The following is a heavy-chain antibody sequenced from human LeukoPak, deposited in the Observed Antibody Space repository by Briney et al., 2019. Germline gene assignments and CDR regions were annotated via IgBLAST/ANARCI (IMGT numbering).Heavy chain of an antibody. V-gene: IGHV3-48*03. J-gene: IGHJ4*02. Sequence: GGSLRLSCAASGFTFSSYEMNWVRQAPGKGLEWVSYISSSGSTIYYADSVKGRSTISRDNAKNSLYLQMNSLRAEDTAVYYCARNSREMSIAAAGGAYFDYWGQGTLVTVSS. D-gene: IGHD6-13*01. CDR2: ISSSGSTI. CDR1: GFTFSSYE. CDR3: ARNSREMSIAAAGGAYFDY.